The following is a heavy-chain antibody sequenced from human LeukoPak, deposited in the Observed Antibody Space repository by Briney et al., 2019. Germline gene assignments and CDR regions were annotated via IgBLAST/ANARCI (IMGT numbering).Heavy chain of an antibody. CDR1: GGSISSSGYY. Sequence: PSETLSLTCTVSGGSISSSGYYWSWIRQPPGKGLEWMGYIYHGGSTYYNPSLKSRVTMSVDRSKNHFSLKLNSVTAADTAVYYCARGYGTFDFWGQGILVTVSS. J-gene: IGHJ4*02. CDR3: ARGYGTFDF. V-gene: IGHV4-30-2*01. CDR2: IYHGGST. D-gene: IGHD5-18*01.